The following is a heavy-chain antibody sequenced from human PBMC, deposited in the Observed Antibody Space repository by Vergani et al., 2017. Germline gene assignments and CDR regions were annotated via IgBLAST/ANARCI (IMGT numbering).Heavy chain of an antibody. V-gene: IGHV3-15*01. CDR1: GITFKNAW. CDR3: YTDYHDY. J-gene: IGHJ4*02. D-gene: IGHD2-2*02. Sequence: EVQVVESEGGLIKPGGSLRLSCVVSGITFKNAWINWVRQAPGKGLEWIGRIRSKNDGGTADYAAPLKGRFTISRDASKDSAFLLVNNLKTEDTAVYFCYTDYHDYWGQGTLVTVSS. CDR2: IRSKNDGGTA.